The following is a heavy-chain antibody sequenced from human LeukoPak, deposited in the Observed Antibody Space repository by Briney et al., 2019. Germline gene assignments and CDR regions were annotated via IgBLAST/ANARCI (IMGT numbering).Heavy chain of an antibody. J-gene: IGHJ6*03. CDR1: GFTFSSYW. CDR2: KKQDGSEK. V-gene: IGHV3-7*01. Sequence: GGSLRLSCAASGFTFSSYWMSWVRQAPGKGLEWVANKKQDGSEKYYVDSVKGRFTISRDNAKNSLYLQMNSLRAEDTAVYYCARGSTPYYYYMDVWGKGTTVTVSS. CDR3: ARGSTPYYYYMDV.